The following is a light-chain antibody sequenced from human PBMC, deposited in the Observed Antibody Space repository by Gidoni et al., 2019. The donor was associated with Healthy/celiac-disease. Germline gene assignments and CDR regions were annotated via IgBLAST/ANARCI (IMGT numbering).Light chain of an antibody. Sequence: IQITQSPSSLSASVGDRVTITCRASQSISSYLNWYQQKPGKAPKLLIYAASSLQSGVPSRFSGSGYGTDFTLTISSLQPEDFATYYCQQSYSTPCSFGQGTKLEIK. CDR2: AAS. V-gene: IGKV1-39*01. J-gene: IGKJ2*04. CDR1: QSISSY. CDR3: QQSYSTPCS.